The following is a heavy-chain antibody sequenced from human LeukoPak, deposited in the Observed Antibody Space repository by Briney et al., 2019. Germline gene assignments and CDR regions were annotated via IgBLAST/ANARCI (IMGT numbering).Heavy chain of an antibody. V-gene: IGHV3-21*01. CDR2: ISSSSSYI. Sequence: GGSLRLSCAASGFTFSSYSMNWVRQAPGKGLEWVSSISSSSSYIYYADSVKGRFTISRDNAKNSLYLQMNSLRAEDTAVYCCARGIRGTSRYYYFDYWGQGTLVTVSS. J-gene: IGHJ4*02. CDR3: ARGIRGTSRYYYFDY. D-gene: IGHD1-7*01. CDR1: GFTFSSYS.